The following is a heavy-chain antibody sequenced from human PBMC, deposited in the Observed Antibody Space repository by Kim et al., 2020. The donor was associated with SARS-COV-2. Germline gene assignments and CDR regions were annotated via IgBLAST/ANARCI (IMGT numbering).Heavy chain of an antibody. CDR3: ARGSAVTTFFLRSGGVDP. J-gene: IGHJ5*02. CDR2: INHSGIT. CDR1: GGSFSGYY. D-gene: IGHD4-17*01. Sequence: SETLSLTCAVYGGSFSGYYWSWIRQPPGKGLEWIGEINHSGITNYNPSLKSRVTISVDTSKNQFSLKLSSVTAADTAVYYCARGSAVTTFFLRSGGVDP. V-gene: IGHV4-34*01.